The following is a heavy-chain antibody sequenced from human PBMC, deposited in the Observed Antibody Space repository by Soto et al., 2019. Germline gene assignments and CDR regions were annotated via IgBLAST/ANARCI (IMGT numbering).Heavy chain of an antibody. V-gene: IGHV2-5*02. CDR2: IYWDDDK. Sequence: QITLKESGPSLVKPTQTLTLTCTFSGFSLSTTGVGVVWIRQPPGKALEWLALIYWDDDKHYSPSLRSRLTITKETTKHQVVLTLTNVDPVDTATYYCAHVGGLEQWLYRLDHWGEGTLVTVSS. D-gene: IGHD6-19*01. J-gene: IGHJ4*02. CDR3: AHVGGLEQWLYRLDH. CDR1: GFSLSTTGVG.